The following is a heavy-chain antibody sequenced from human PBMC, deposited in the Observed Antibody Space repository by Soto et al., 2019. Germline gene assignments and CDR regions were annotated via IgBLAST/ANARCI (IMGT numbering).Heavy chain of an antibody. V-gene: IGHV3-9*01. CDR1: GFTFDDYA. CDR3: AKDIRGYGWIQLGQAFDI. Sequence: EVQLVESGGGLVQPGRSLRLSCAASGFTFDDYAMHWVRQAPGKGLEWVSGISWNSGSIGYADSVKGRFTISRDNAKNSLYLQMNSLRAEDTALYYCAKDIRGYGWIQLGQAFDIWGQGTMVTVSS. J-gene: IGHJ3*02. D-gene: IGHD5-18*01. CDR2: ISWNSGSI.